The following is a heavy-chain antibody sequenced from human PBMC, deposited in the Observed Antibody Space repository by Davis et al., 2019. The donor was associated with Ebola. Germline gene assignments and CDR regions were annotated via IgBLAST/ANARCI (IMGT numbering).Heavy chain of an antibody. Sequence: PSETLSLTCTVSGGSISSYYWSWIRQPPGKGLEWIGYIYYSGSTNYNPSLKSRVTISVDTSKNQFSLKLSSVTAADTAVYYCAGQGDAAAGTIDYWGQGTLVTVSS. J-gene: IGHJ4*02. CDR3: AGQGDAAAGTIDY. D-gene: IGHD6-13*01. CDR1: GGSISSYY. CDR2: IYYSGST. V-gene: IGHV4-59*01.